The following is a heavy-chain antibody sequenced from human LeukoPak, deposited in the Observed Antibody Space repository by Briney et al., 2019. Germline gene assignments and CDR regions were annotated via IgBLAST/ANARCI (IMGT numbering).Heavy chain of an antibody. Sequence: PGGSLRLSCAASGFTVSSNYMSWVRQAPGKELEWVSVIYSGGSTYYADSVKGRFTISRDNSKNTLYLQMNSLRAEDTAVYYCARGNYYDSSGYSYGMDVWGQGTTVTVSS. CDR1: GFTVSSNY. CDR2: IYSGGST. CDR3: ARGNYYDSSGYSYGMDV. V-gene: IGHV3-66*01. D-gene: IGHD3-22*01. J-gene: IGHJ6*02.